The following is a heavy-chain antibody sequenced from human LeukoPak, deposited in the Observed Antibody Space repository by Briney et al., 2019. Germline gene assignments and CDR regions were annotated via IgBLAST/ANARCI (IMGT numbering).Heavy chain of an antibody. CDR3: ASGAYRRLRYFDPRGGFDY. Sequence: SETLSLTCAVYGGSFSGYYWSWIRQPPGKGLEWIGEINHSGSTNYNPSLKSRVTISVDTSKNQFSLKLSSVTAADTAVYYCASGAYRRLRYFDPRGGFDYWGQGTLVTVSS. D-gene: IGHD3-9*01. J-gene: IGHJ4*02. CDR2: INHSGST. V-gene: IGHV4-34*01. CDR1: GGSFSGYY.